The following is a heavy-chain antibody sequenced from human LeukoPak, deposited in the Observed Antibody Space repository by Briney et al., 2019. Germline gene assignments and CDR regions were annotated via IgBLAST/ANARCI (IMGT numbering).Heavy chain of an antibody. CDR3: ANNGVGLYSSSWGLDP. Sequence: GGSLRLSCAASGFTFSGYAMTWVRQPPGKGLEWVSGITGSGASTHYADSVKGRFTISRDNSKNTLYLQMNSLRAEDTAVYYCANNGVGLYSSSWGLDPWGQGTLVTVSS. CDR2: ITGSGAST. J-gene: IGHJ5*02. D-gene: IGHD6-13*01. V-gene: IGHV3-23*01. CDR1: GFTFSGYA.